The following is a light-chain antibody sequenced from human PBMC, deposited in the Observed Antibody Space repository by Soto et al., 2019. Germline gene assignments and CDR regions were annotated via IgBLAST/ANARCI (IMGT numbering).Light chain of an antibody. CDR1: QSISTW. CDR3: QHYNTHSPT. Sequence: DIQMTQSPPTLSASVGDRVTITCRASQSISTWLAWYQQKPGKAPKLLIYGASTLESGVPSRFSGSGAGTEFTLTSSSLQPDDFATFYCQHYNTHSPTFGQGTKVDIK. V-gene: IGKV1-5*01. CDR2: GAS. J-gene: IGKJ1*01.